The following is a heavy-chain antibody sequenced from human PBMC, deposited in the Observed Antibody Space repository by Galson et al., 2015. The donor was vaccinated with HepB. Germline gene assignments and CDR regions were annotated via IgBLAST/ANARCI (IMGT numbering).Heavy chain of an antibody. CDR2: INAGNGNT. CDR1: GYTFTSYA. CDR3: ARTIVVVPAATGVGYYYYVWTS. Sequence: SVKVSCKASGYTFTSYAMHWVRQAPGQRLEWMGWINAGNGNTKYSQKFQGRVTITRDTSASTAYMELSSLRSEDTAVYYCARTIVVVPAATGVGYYYYVWTSGAKGPRSPSP. J-gene: IGHJ6*02. D-gene: IGHD2-2*01. V-gene: IGHV1-3*01.